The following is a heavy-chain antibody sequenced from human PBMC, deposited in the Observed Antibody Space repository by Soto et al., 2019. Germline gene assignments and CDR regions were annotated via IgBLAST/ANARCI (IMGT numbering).Heavy chain of an antibody. J-gene: IGHJ5*02. CDR2: IYWDDDK. Sequence: SAPRPGNPXQTVTLACTFSGFSRISSGVGVVWIRQPPGKALEWLALIYWDDDKRYSPSLTRRLTITKDISKNQVVLTMTNMAPVDTPTYYCAHETRGTNWFDTWAQGTLLAVSS. CDR1: GFSRISSGVG. V-gene: IGHV2-5*02. CDR3: AHETRGTNWFDT.